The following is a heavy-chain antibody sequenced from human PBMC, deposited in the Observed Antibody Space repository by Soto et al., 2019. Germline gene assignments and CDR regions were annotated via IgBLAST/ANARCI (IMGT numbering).Heavy chain of an antibody. D-gene: IGHD6-19*01. J-gene: IGHJ6*02. V-gene: IGHV1-18*01. CDR3: SWFIMVGGWFDPNYYHGMDV. CDR1: GYTFSNYG. Sequence: QVQLVQSGAEVKKPGASVTVSCKTSGYTFSNYGINWVRQAPGQGLEWMGWISGYNGNTDYAQTVQGRVTMTTDTSTGTVYMELMSLKSDDTAIYYCSWFIMVGGWFDPNYYHGMDVWGQGTTVTVSS. CDR2: ISGYNGNT.